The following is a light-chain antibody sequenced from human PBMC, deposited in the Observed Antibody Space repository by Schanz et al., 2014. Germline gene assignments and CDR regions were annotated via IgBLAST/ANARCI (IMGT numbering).Light chain of an antibody. V-gene: IGKV1-5*01. J-gene: IGKJ3*01. CDR3: QQYYTYSRT. Sequence: DIQMTQSPSTLSASVGDRVTITCRASQSISSWLAWYQQKPGKAPKFLIHDASSLETGVPSRFSGSGAGTEFTLTISSLQPDDFATYYCQQYYTYSRTFGPGTKVEI. CDR2: DAS. CDR1: QSISSW.